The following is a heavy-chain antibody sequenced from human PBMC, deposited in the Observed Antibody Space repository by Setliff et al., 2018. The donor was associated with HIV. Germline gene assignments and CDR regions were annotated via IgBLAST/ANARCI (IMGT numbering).Heavy chain of an antibody. CDR1: GFTFDRYW. CDR3: AREVVGATERYYFDY. CDR2: VNTDGSSK. V-gene: IGHV3-74*01. Sequence: GGSLRLSCAASGFTFDRYWMHWVRQAPGKGLVWVSRVNTDGSSKTYADSVKDRFTISRDNAKNTLYLQMHDLRAEDTAVYYCAREVVGATERYYFDYWGQGTLVTVSS. D-gene: IGHD1-26*01. J-gene: IGHJ4*02.